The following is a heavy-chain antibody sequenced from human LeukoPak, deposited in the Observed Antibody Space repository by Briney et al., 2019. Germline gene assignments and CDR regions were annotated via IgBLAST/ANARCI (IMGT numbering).Heavy chain of an antibody. CDR2: IYYSGST. V-gene: IGHV4-59*08. D-gene: IGHD6-13*01. J-gene: IGHJ3*02. CDR3: ARQNTQNLIAALGPEGAFDI. CDR1: GGSISSYY. Sequence: SETLSLTCTVSGGSISSYYWSWIRQPPGKGLEWIGYIYYSGSTNYNPSLKSRVTISVDTSKNQFSLKLSSVTAADTAVYYCARQNTQNLIAALGPEGAFDIWGQGTMVTVSS.